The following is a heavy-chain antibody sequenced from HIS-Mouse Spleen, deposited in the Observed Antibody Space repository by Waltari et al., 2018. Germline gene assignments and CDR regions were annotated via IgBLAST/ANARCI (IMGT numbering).Heavy chain of an antibody. V-gene: IGHV4-39*07. CDR1: GGSISSSCSH. Sequence: QLQLQESGPGLVKPSETLSLTCTVSGGSISSSCSHRGWIRQPPGKGLEWIGSIYYSGSTYYNPSLKSRVTISVDTSKNQFSLKLSSVTAADTAVYYCAREIPYSSSWYDWYFDLWGRGTLVTVSS. J-gene: IGHJ2*01. CDR2: IYYSGST. D-gene: IGHD6-13*01. CDR3: AREIPYSSSWYDWYFDL.